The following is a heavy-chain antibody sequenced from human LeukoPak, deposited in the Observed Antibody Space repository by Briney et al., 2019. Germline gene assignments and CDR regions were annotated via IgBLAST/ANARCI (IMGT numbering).Heavy chain of an antibody. CDR2: MSPDGNKK. J-gene: IGHJ4*02. CDR3: ARDLIGRHTFDY. V-gene: IGHV3-30-3*01. D-gene: IGHD1-26*01. Sequence: HPGGSLRLSCAASGFTFSDYNMHWVRQAPGKGLDWVALMSPDGNKKHYADSVKGRFTISRDNSKNTVDLQLNSLRAEDTAVYYCARDLIGRHTFDYCGQGTLVTVSS. CDR1: GFTFSDYN.